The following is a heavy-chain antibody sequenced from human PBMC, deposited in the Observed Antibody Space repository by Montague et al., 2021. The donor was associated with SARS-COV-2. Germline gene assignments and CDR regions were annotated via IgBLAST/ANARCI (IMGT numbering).Heavy chain of an antibody. Sequence: SETLSLTCTVSGGSMNSYYWSWIRQPPGKGLEWIGYIFYSGDTNNNPSLKSRVTISVDTSKNQFSLKLTSVTAADTAVYYCAREFGFLDAFDTWGQGTMVTVSS. CDR3: AREFGFLDAFDT. J-gene: IGHJ3*02. D-gene: IGHD3-10*01. CDR1: GGSMNSYY. CDR2: IFYSGDT. V-gene: IGHV4-59*01.